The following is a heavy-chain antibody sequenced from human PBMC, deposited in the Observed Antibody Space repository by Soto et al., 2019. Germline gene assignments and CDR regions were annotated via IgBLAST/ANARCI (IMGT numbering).Heavy chain of an antibody. J-gene: IGHJ6*03. CDR2: INHSGST. Sequence: SETLSLTCAVYGGSFSGYYWSWIRQPPGKGLEWIGEINHSGSTNYNPSLKSRVTISVDTSKNQFSLKLSSVTAADTAVYYCARGGRDYDFWSGYHYYYYYYMDVWGKGTTVTVSS. V-gene: IGHV4-34*01. CDR1: GGSFSGYY. CDR3: ARGGRDYDFWSGYHYYYYYYMDV. D-gene: IGHD3-3*01.